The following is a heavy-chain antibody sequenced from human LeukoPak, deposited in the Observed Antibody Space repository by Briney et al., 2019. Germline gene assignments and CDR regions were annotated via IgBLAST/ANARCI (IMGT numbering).Heavy chain of an antibody. V-gene: IGHV1-8*01. Sequence: ASVKVSCTASGYTFTSYDIIWVRQATGQGLEWMGWMNPNTGYTGYAHQFQGRITMTRNTAISTAYMDLSSLNSQDTAVYYCARSSAWAHFDNWGQGTLVSVST. CDR1: GYTFTSYD. J-gene: IGHJ4*02. CDR2: MNPNTGYT. D-gene: IGHD2-15*01. CDR3: ARSSAWAHFDN.